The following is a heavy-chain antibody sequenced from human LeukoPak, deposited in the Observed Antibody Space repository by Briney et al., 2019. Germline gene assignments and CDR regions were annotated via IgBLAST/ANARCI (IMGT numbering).Heavy chain of an antibody. Sequence: GGSLRLSCAASGFTFSSYGMHWVRQAPGKGLEWVAVIWYDGSNKYYADSVKGRFTISRDNSKNMLYLQMNSLRAEDTAVYYCARDPTPYYYDSSGYYLGYWGQGTLVTVSS. CDR2: IWYDGSNK. CDR3: ARDPTPYYYDSSGYYLGY. D-gene: IGHD3-22*01. V-gene: IGHV3-33*01. CDR1: GFTFSSYG. J-gene: IGHJ4*02.